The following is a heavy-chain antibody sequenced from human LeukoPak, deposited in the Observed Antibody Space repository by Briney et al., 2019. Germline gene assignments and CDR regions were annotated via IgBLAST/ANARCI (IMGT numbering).Heavy chain of an antibody. J-gene: IGHJ6*03. D-gene: IGHD3-22*01. CDR1: GFTFTRSD. Sequence: GASVKVSYKASGFTFTRSDMQWVRQARGEGLEGIGGIVVGRGSTNYAEKLEERVTINREMSTSRAYMEVSSLRSEDTAVYYCAASSGYYFDYYYYYIHVWGKGTTLTVSS. CDR2: IVVGRGST. CDR3: AASSGYYFDYYYYYIHV. V-gene: IGHV1-58*02.